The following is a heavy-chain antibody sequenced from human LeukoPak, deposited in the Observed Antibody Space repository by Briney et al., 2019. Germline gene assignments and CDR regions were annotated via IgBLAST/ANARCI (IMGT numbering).Heavy chain of an antibody. V-gene: IGHV1-2*06. CDR3: ARDGSSGWYGSDY. D-gene: IGHD6-13*01. Sequence: ASVKVSCKASGYTFTGYYMHWVRQAPGQGLEWMGRINPNSGGTNYAQKFQGRVTMTRDTSISTAYMELSRLRSDDTAVYYCARDGSSGWYGSDYWGQGTLVTVSS. J-gene: IGHJ4*02. CDR2: INPNSGGT. CDR1: GYTFTGYY.